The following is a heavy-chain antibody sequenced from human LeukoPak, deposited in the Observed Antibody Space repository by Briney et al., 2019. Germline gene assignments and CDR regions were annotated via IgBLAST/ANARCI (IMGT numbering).Heavy chain of an antibody. V-gene: IGHV4-31*03. D-gene: IGHD3-22*01. Sequence: SETLSPTCTVSSGPLNSGGFYWSWIRQHPGQDLEWIAYIYHSGTTYYNPSLKGRATLSVDMSKNQFSLKLTSVTAADTAVYYCAREYYDSSGYYYIHSWGQGTQVTVSS. CDR2: IYHSGTT. J-gene: IGHJ4*02. CDR1: SGPLNSGGFY. CDR3: AREYYDSSGYYYIHS.